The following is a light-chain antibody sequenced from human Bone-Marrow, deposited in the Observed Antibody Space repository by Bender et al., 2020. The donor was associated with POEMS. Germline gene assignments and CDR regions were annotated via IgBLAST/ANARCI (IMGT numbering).Light chain of an antibody. Sequence: SSKLTQPPSVSVSPGQTARISCFGDALPKQYAYWYQQKPGQAPVLVIYKDSERPSGIPDRFSGSNSGTTVTLTISGVQAEDEADYYCQAWDSSTVVFGGGTKLTVL. CDR2: KDS. V-gene: IGLV3-25*03. J-gene: IGLJ2*01. CDR3: QAWDSSTVV. CDR1: ALPKQY.